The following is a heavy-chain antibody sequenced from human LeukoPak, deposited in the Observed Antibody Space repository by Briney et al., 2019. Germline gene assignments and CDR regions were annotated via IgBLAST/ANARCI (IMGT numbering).Heavy chain of an antibody. CDR3: AKEKGYCSSTSCYYFDY. D-gene: IGHD2-2*01. Sequence: PGGSLRLSCAASGFTFDDYAMHWVRQAPGKGLEWVSAISGSGGSTYYADSVKGRFTISRDNSKNTLYLQMNSLRAEDTAVYYCAKEKGYCSSTSCYYFDYWGQGTLVTVSS. CDR2: ISGSGGST. V-gene: IGHV3-23*01. J-gene: IGHJ4*02. CDR1: GFTFDDYA.